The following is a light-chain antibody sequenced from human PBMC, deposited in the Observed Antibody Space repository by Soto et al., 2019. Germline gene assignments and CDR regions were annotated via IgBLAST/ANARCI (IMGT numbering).Light chain of an antibody. J-gene: IGLJ1*01. V-gene: IGLV1-40*01. Sequence: QSVLTQPPSVSGAPRQRDTICCTGSRSNIGAGYDVNWYQQLPGTAPNLLIFGDSNRPSAERDRFAGYKSGTADSLAITGLQAVDEADYYFSTNTSSVAPYVFGAGTKV. CDR1: RSNIGAGYD. CDR3: STNTSSVAPYV. CDR2: GDS.